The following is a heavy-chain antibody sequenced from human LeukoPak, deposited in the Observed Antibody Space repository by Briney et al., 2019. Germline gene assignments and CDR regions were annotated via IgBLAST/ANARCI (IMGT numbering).Heavy chain of an antibody. V-gene: IGHV1-69*01. CDR1: GGTFSSHA. D-gene: IGHD1-26*01. CDR3: ATEWADAFDI. CDR2: IISIFGTA. Sequence: SVKVSCKASGGTFSSHAISWVRQAPGQGLQWMGGIISIFGTANYTQDFLGRVTITADESTSTAYMELSSLRSEDTAVYYCATEWADAFDIWGQGTMVTVSS. J-gene: IGHJ3*02.